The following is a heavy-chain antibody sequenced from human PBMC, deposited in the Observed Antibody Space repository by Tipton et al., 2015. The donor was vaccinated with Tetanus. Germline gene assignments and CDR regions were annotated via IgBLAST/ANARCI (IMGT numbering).Heavy chain of an antibody. Sequence: GLVKPSETLSLTCNVSGGYITSYYWSWIRQPPGKRLEWIGEIHPSGTTDYNPSLKSRVIISVDTSKKQFSLKLSSVTAADSALYFRARGTDAYKSGNYWGQGTLVPVSS. V-gene: IGHV4-34*01. CDR2: IHPSGTT. CDR1: GGYITSYY. CDR3: ARGTDAYKSGNY. D-gene: IGHD5-24*01. J-gene: IGHJ4*01.